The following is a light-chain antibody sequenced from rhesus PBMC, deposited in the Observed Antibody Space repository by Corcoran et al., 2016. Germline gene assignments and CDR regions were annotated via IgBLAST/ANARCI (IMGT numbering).Light chain of an antibody. V-gene: IGKV1-74*01. Sequence: DIQMTQSPSALSASVGDRVTITCRASENVNNYLNWYQQKPGKAPKLLIYTASPLQSGDPSRCSGSGSWTDYTFTISRLQPADVATYYCQHGYRTPFTFVPGTKLAIK. CDR2: TAS. CDR1: ENVNNY. J-gene: IGKJ3*01. CDR3: QHGYRTPFT.